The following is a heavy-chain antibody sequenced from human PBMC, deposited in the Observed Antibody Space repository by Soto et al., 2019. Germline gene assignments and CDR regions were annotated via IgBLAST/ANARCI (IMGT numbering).Heavy chain of an antibody. D-gene: IGHD2-15*01. V-gene: IGHV3-72*01. CDR1: GFTFSDHY. J-gene: IGHJ4*02. CDR3: ARGLRRYCSGGSCYYFDY. CDR2: TRNKANSYTT. Sequence: GGSLRLSCAASGFTFSDHYMDWVRQAPGKGLEWVGRTRNKANSYTTEYAASVKGRFTISRDDSKNSLYLQMHSLKTEDTAVYYCARGLRRYCSGGSCYYFDYWGQGTLVTVSS.